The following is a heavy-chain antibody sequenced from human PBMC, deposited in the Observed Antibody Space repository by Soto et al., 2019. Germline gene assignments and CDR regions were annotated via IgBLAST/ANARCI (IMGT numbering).Heavy chain of an antibody. V-gene: IGHV1-69*01. CDR1: GGTFSSYA. CDR2: IIPIFGTA. CDR3: ARGNRMAYLHPNWFDP. D-gene: IGHD2-21*01. Sequence: QVQLVQSGAEVKKPGSSVKVSCKASGGTFSSYAISWVRQAPGQGLERMGGIIPIFGTANYAQKFQGRVTITADESTSTAYMELSSLRSEDTAVYYCARGNRMAYLHPNWFDPWGQGTLVTVSS. J-gene: IGHJ5*02.